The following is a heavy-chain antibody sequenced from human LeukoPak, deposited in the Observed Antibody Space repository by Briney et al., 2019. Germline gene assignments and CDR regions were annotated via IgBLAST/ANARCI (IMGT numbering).Heavy chain of an antibody. CDR3: AKIEVGRFDP. V-gene: IGHV4-59*11. CDR2: IYDRGST. D-gene: IGHD1-26*01. CDR1: GASISSHY. Sequence: SETLSLTCTVTGASISSHYWCWLRQTPGTGLEWIGDIYDRGSTTYNPSLKSRVSISVDTSRNQFSLNLRSVTAANTAVYYCAKIEVGRFDPWGQGTLVTVSS. J-gene: IGHJ5*02.